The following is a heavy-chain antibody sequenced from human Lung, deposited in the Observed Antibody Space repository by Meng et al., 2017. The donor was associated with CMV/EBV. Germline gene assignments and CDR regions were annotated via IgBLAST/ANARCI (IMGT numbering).Heavy chain of an antibody. J-gene: IGHJ3*02. V-gene: IGHV3-23*01. CDR3: AKEYYYGSGSYYDAFDI. D-gene: IGHD3-10*01. Sequence: FTFRRYAMSWVRQAPGKGLEWVSAISGSGGSTYYADSVKGRFTISRDNSKNTLYLQMNSLKAEDTVVYYCAKEYYYGSGSYYDAFDIWGQGTMVTVSS. CDR1: FTFRRYA. CDR2: ISGSGGST.